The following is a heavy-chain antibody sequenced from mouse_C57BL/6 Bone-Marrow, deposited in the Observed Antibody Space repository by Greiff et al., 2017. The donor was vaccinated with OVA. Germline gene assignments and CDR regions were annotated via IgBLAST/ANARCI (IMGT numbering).Heavy chain of an antibody. CDR2: IDPEDGET. Sequence: EVKLMESGAELVKPGASVKLSCTASGFNIKDYYMHWVKQRTEQGLEWIGRIDPEDGETKYAPKFQGKATITADTSSNTAYLQLSSLTSEDTAVYYCASIYYYGSSRYYFDYWGQGTTLTVSS. CDR3: ASIYYYGSSRYYFDY. J-gene: IGHJ2*01. V-gene: IGHV14-2*01. D-gene: IGHD1-1*01. CDR1: GFNIKDYY.